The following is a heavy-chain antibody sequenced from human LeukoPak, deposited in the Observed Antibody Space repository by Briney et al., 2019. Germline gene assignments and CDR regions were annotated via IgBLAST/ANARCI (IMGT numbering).Heavy chain of an antibody. D-gene: IGHD3-16*01. V-gene: IGHV3-48*04. CDR2: ISSSSSTI. CDR3: ASQSYARFDP. Sequence: PGGSLRLSCAASGFTFSSYSMNWVRQAPGKGLEWVSYISSSSSTIYYADSVKGRFTISRDNARNSLFLQMNSLRVEDTAVYYCASQSYARFDPWGQGTLVTVSS. CDR1: GFTFSSYS. J-gene: IGHJ5*02.